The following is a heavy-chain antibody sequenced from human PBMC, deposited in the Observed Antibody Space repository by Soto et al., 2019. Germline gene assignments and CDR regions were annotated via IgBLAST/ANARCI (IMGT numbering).Heavy chain of an antibody. V-gene: IGHV4-61*01. J-gene: IGHJ4*02. CDR1: GGSVSSGSYY. CDR2: IYYSGGT. CDR3: ASSYYDSSGYPYYFDY. Sequence: SETLSLTCTVSGGSVSSGSYYWSWIRQPPGKGLEWIGYIYYSGGTNYKPSLRSRVTISVDTSKNQFSLKLSSVTAADTAVYYCASSYYDSSGYPYYFDYWGQGTLVTVSS. D-gene: IGHD3-22*01.